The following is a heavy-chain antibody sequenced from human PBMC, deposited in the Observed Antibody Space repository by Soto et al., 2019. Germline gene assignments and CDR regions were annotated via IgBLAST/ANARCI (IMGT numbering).Heavy chain of an antibody. CDR3: ARGQRFSDWFDP. D-gene: IGHD3-3*01. V-gene: IGHV4-4*07. CDR2: VYSSGGT. Sequence: SETLSLTCTVSGGSMTSYYWTWIRQPAGKGLEWIGRVYSSGGTHYNPSLKSRVTISLDTSKNQFSLRLLSVTDADTAVYFCARGQRFSDWFDPWGQGTLVTVSS. CDR1: GGSMTSYY. J-gene: IGHJ5*02.